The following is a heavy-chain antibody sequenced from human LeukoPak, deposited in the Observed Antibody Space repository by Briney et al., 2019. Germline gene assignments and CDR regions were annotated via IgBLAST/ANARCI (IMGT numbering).Heavy chain of an antibody. CDR2: IYYSGST. J-gene: IGHJ4*02. Sequence: PSETLSLTCTVSGGSISSYYWSWIRQPPGKGLEWIGCIYYSGSTNYNPSLKSRVTISVDTSKNQFSLKLSSVTAADTAVYYCARIDSSGYYYFDYWGQGTLVTVSS. D-gene: IGHD3-22*01. CDR3: ARIDSSGYYYFDY. CDR1: GGSISSYY. V-gene: IGHV4-59*08.